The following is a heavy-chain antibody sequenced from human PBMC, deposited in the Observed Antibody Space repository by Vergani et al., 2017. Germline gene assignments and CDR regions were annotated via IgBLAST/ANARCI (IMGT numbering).Heavy chain of an antibody. CDR2: ISYDGSNK. Sequence: QVQLVESGGGVVQPGRSLRLSCAASGFTFSSYGMHWVRQAPGKGLEWVAVISYDGSNKHYADSVKGRFTISRANSKNTLYLQMNSLRAEDTAVYYCARGQIPRNYILSAFDIWGQGTMVTVSS. CDR3: ARGQIPRNYILSAFDI. CDR1: GFTFSSYG. V-gene: IGHV3-30-3*01. J-gene: IGHJ3*02. D-gene: IGHD1-7*01.